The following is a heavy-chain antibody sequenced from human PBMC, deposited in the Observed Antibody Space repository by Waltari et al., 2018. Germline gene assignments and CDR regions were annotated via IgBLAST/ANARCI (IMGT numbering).Heavy chain of an antibody. Sequence: QVQLVQSGAEVKKPGSSVKVSCKASGGTFSSYAISWVRQAPGQGLEWMGWMNPNSGNTGYAQKFQGRVTMTRNTSISTAYMELSSLRSEDTAVYYCAATLGYFQHWGQGTLVTVSS. D-gene: IGHD7-27*01. CDR3: AATLGYFQH. CDR2: MNPNSGNT. J-gene: IGHJ1*01. CDR1: GGTFSSYA. V-gene: IGHV1-8*02.